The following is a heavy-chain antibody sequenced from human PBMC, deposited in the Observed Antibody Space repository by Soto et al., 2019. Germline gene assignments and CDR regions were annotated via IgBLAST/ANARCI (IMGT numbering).Heavy chain of an antibody. D-gene: IGHD1-26*01. V-gene: IGHV3-23*01. CDR1: GFTFNGYV. CDR3: AKDGPYSGNYYYFEH. J-gene: IGHJ4*02. Sequence: GGSLRLSCTASGFTFNGYVMFWVRQAPGKGLEWVSSISGGGGSTYCADSVKGRFTISRDSSKNTLYLQMNSLTAEDTAVYYCAKDGPYSGNYYYFEHWGQGTLVTVSS. CDR2: ISGGGGST.